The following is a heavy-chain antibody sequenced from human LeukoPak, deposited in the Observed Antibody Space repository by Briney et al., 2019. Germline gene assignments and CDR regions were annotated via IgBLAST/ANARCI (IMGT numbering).Heavy chain of an antibody. V-gene: IGHV4-4*07. Sequence: PSETLSLNCTVYGGTISSYHWSWIRQPAGKGLEWIGRIYTSGSTNYNPSLKSRVTMSVDTSKNQFSLKLSSVTAADTAVYYCARDRGLGSPTYMDVWGKGTTVTVSS. J-gene: IGHJ6*03. CDR3: ARDRGLGSPTYMDV. CDR1: GGTISSYH. CDR2: IYTSGST. D-gene: IGHD1-26*01.